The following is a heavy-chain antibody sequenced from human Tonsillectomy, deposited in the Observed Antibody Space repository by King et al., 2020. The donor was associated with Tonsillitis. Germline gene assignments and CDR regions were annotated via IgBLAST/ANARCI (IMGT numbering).Heavy chain of an antibody. J-gene: IGHJ4*02. CDR1: GFTFSTYG. CDR3: ARAYYYDTSRTPDY. CDR2: ISYDGSNK. D-gene: IGHD3-22*01. V-gene: IGHV3-33*05. Sequence: VQLVESGGGVGQPGRSLRLSCAASGFTFSTYGIHWVRQAPGKGLEWVALISYDGSNKYYADPVRGRFTISRDTSKNTVYLQMNSLRAEDTAVYYCARAYYYDTSRTPDYWGQGTLITVSS.